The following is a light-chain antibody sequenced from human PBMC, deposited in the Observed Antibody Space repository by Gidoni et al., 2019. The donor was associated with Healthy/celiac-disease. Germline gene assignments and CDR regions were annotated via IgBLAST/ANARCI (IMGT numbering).Light chain of an antibody. CDR1: QRVSSN. CDR3: QQYNNWPPVT. CDR2: GAS. V-gene: IGKV3-15*01. J-gene: IGKJ1*01. Sequence: EIVMTQSPATLSVSPGERATLSCRASQRVSSNLDWYQQKPGQAPRLLIYGASTRATGIPARCSGSGSGTEFTLTISSLKSEDFAVYYCQQYNNWPPVTFGQGTKVEIK.